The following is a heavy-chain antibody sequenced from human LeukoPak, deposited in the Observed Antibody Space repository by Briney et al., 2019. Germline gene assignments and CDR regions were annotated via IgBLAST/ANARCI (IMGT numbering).Heavy chain of an antibody. CDR2: IYHSGST. V-gene: IGHV4-38-2*02. D-gene: IGHD3-22*01. Sequence: PSETLSLTCTVSGYSISSGYYWGWIRQPPGKGLEWIGSIYHSGSTYYNPSLKSRVTISVDTSKNQFSLKLSSVTAADTAVYYCARDAYSSGYYRWFYWGQGTLVTVSS. CDR3: ARDAYSSGYYRWFY. J-gene: IGHJ4*02. CDR1: GYSISSGYY.